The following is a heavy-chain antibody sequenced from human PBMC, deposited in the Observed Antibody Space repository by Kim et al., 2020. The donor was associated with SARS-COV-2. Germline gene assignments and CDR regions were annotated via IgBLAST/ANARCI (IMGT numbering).Heavy chain of an antibody. CDR2: IYYSGST. V-gene: IGHV4-59*01. CDR1: GGSISSYY. Sequence: SETLSLTCTVSGGSISSYYWSWIRQPPGKGLEWVGYIYYSGSTNYNPYLKSRVTITVNTSKNKLSLNLSSVPAADTAVYYCARDLLDAFDFWGQGTMDTV. J-gene: IGHJ3*01. CDR3: ARDLLDAFDF.